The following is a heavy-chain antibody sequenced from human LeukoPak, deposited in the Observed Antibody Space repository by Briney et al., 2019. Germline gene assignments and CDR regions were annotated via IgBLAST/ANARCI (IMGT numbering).Heavy chain of an antibody. V-gene: IGHV3-23*01. Sequence: PGGSLRLSCAASGFTFSSYEMNWVRQAPGKGLEWVSAISGSGGSTYYADSVKGRFTISRDNSKNTLYLQMNSLRAEDTAVYYCAKERGGSYDSSGYPTFDYWGQGTLVTVSS. CDR3: AKERGGSYDSSGYPTFDY. CDR1: GFTFSSYE. D-gene: IGHD3-22*01. J-gene: IGHJ4*02. CDR2: ISGSGGST.